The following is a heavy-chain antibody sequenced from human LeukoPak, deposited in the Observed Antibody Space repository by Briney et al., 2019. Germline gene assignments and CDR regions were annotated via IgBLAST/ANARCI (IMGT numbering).Heavy chain of an antibody. CDR1: GFTFSTYG. CDR3: ARDANYFGSGMTFNWFDP. Sequence: GRSLRLSCAASGFTFSTYGMHWVRQAPGKGLEWVAVISYDGGSKYYADSVKGRFTISRDNSKNTLFLQMNSLGHEDTAMFYCARDANYFGSGMTFNWFDPWGQGTLVTVSS. CDR2: ISYDGGSK. V-gene: IGHV3-30*03. D-gene: IGHD3-10*01. J-gene: IGHJ5*02.